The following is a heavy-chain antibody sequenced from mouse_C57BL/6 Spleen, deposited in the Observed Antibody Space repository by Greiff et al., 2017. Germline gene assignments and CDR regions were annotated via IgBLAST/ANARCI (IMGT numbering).Heavy chain of an antibody. V-gene: IGHV1-64*01. Sequence: QVQLQQPGAELVKPGASVKLSCKASGYTFTSYWMHWVKQRPGQGLEWIGMIHPNSGSTNYNEKFKSKATLTVDKSSSAAYMQLSSLTSEDSAVYYCARSGITTVSGWYFEVWGTGTTVTVSS. D-gene: IGHD1-1*01. CDR3: ARSGITTVSGWYFEV. CDR2: IHPNSGST. J-gene: IGHJ1*03. CDR1: GYTFTSYW.